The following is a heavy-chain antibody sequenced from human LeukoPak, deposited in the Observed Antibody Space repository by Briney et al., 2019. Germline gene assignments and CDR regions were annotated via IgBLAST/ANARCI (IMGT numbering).Heavy chain of an antibody. CDR2: ISYDGSNK. D-gene: IGHD5-18*01. CDR1: GFTFSSYG. V-gene: IGHV3-30*18. Sequence: PGRSLRLSCAASGFTFSSYGMHWVRQAPGKGLEWVAVISYDGSNKYYADSVKGRFTISRDNSKNTLYLQMNSLRAEDTAVYYCAKDLGFLGGTDTAMAFDCWGQGTLVTVSS. CDR3: AKDLGFLGGTDTAMAFDC. J-gene: IGHJ4*02.